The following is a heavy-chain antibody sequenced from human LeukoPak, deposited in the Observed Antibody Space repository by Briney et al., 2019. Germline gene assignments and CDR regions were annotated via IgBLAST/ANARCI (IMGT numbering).Heavy chain of an antibody. CDR1: GFTFSSYS. CDR3: ARGRTGIYDAFDI. CDR2: ISSSSSYI. J-gene: IGHJ3*02. Sequence: GGSLRLSCAASGFTFSSYSMNWVRQAPGKGLEWVSSISSSSSYIYYADSVKGRFTISRDNSKNTLYLQTSSLRAEDTAVYYCARGRTGIYDAFDIWGQGTMVTVSS. V-gene: IGHV3-21*01.